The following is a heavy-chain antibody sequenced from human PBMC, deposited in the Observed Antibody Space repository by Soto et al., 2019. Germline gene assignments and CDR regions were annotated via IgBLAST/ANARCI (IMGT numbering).Heavy chain of an antibody. J-gene: IGHJ4*02. CDR1: GGIFSNYI. V-gene: IGHV1-69*01. D-gene: IGHD6-19*01. CDR2: TIPTFATA. Sequence: QVHLVQSGAEVKKPGSSVKVSCKASGGIFSNYIFAWVRQAPGQGLEWMGGTIPTFATAQYAQKLQGRVTITADEATSTVYMDLTSLTSDDTAVYYCARGRFGQQWLVGFDTWGQGTLVTVSS. CDR3: ARGRFGQQWLVGFDT.